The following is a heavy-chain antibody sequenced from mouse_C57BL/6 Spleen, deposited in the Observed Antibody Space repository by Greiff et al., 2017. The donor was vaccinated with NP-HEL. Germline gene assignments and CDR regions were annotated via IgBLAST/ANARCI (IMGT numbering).Heavy chain of an antibody. Sequence: EVQGVESGGGLVQPGGSLKLSCAASGFTFSDYYMYWVRQTPEKRLEWVAYISNGGGSTYYPDTVKGRFTISRDNAKNTLYLQMSRLKSEDTAMYYCARQTQYAMDYWGQGTSVTVSS. CDR3: ARQTQYAMDY. CDR2: ISNGGGST. CDR1: GFTFSDYY. V-gene: IGHV5-12*01. J-gene: IGHJ4*01.